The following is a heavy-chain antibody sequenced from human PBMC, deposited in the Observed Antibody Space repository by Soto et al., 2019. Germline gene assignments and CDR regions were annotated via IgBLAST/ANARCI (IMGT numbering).Heavy chain of an antibody. CDR3: ARTTAVPNTLRSRYFFDY. CDR2: VYYSGTT. D-gene: IGHD4-17*01. J-gene: IGHJ4*02. V-gene: IGHV4-61*01. Sequence: SETLSLTCTVSGDSISVSGDSNNNHYWSWVRQPPGKGLEWIGYVYYSGTTNYNPSLKSRVTISVDLSKNQFSLRLSSVTTADTALYYCARTTAVPNTLRSRYFFDYWGQGTLVTVSS. CDR1: GDSISVSGDSNNNHY.